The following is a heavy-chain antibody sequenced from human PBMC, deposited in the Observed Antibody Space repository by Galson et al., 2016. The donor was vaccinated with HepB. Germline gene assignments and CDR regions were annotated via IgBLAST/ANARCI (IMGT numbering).Heavy chain of an antibody. CDR3: AREGDTMIRGAYEGWLDP. D-gene: IGHD3-10*01. CDR1: GSTFRNFT. Sequence: LRLSCAASGSTFRNFTMHWVRQAPGKGLEWLAVIWFDESITYYADSVKGRLTISRDISKNTLYLQMNGLRAEDTAVYFCAREGDTMIRGAYEGWLDPWGQGTLVTVSS. V-gene: IGHV3-33*01. J-gene: IGHJ5*02. CDR2: IWFDESIT.